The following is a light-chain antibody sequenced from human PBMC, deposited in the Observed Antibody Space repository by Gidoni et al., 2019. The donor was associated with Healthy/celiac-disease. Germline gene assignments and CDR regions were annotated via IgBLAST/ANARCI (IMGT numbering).Light chain of an antibody. CDR3: NSRDTSGNLVV. CDR1: SLRNYY. Sequence: SSELTQDPAVSVALGQTVRITCQGDSLRNYYASWYQQKPGQAPILVIYGKNNRPSGIPDRFSGSTSGNTASLTITVTQAEDEADYYCNSRDTSGNLVVFGGGTRLTVL. V-gene: IGLV3-19*01. CDR2: GKN. J-gene: IGLJ2*01.